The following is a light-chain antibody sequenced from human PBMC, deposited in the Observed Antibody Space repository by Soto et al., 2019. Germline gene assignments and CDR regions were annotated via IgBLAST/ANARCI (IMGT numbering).Light chain of an antibody. CDR3: QNYYSAPFN. CDR1: QGISDY. J-gene: IGKJ3*01. CDR2: AAS. V-gene: IGKV1-27*01. Sequence: DIQMTQSPSSLSAFLGDRVTITCRASQGISDYLVWYQQKPGKVPKLLIYAASTLQAGVPPRFSGTGSGTDFTLTISSLQPVDGATSYCQNYYSAPFNVGTGTKVDIK.